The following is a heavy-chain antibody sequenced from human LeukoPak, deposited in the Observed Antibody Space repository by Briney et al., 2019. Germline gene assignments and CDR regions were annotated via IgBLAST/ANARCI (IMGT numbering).Heavy chain of an antibody. CDR3: ARGHYYDSSGYYDY. D-gene: IGHD3-22*01. V-gene: IGHV4-31*03. CDR1: GGSISSGGYY. CDR2: IYYSGST. J-gene: IGHJ4*02. Sequence: SETLSLTCTVSGGSISSGGYYWSWIRQHPGKGLEWIGYIYYSGSTYYNPSLKSRVTIPVDTSKNQFSLKLSSVTAADTAVYYCARGHYYDSSGYYDYWGQGTLVTVSS.